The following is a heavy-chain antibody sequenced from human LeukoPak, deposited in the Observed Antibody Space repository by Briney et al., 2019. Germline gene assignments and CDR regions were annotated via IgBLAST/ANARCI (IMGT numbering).Heavy chain of an antibody. J-gene: IGHJ4*02. CDR2: IKTKTDGGTP. Sequence: GGSLRLSCAASGFTFSSAWMSWVRQAPGQGLEWLGRIKTKTDGGTPDYAAHVKGRFTISRDDSNDTLYLQMNRLKRDDTAVYYCANIFGGNSHRSDYWGQGTLVTVSS. D-gene: IGHD4-23*01. CDR1: GFTFSSAW. CDR3: ANIFGGNSHRSDY. V-gene: IGHV3-15*01.